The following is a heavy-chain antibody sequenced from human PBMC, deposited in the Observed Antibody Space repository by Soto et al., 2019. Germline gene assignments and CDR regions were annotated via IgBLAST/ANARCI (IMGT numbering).Heavy chain of an antibody. Sequence: GGSPRLSCAASGFTFSSYAMSWVRQAPGKGLEWVSAISGSGGSTYYADSVKGRFTISRDNSKNTLYLQMNSLRAEDTAVYYCAKDELLWFGELLSLGTAYFDYWGQGTLVTVSS. D-gene: IGHD3-10*01. CDR3: AKDELLWFGELLSLGTAYFDY. J-gene: IGHJ4*02. CDR1: GFTFSSYA. CDR2: ISGSGGST. V-gene: IGHV3-23*01.